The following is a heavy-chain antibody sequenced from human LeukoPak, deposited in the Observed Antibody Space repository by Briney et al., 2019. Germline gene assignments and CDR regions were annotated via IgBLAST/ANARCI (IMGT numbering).Heavy chain of an antibody. J-gene: IGHJ6*02. CDR3: ALRGYYYYGMDV. CDR2: FDPEDGET. CDR1: GYTLTELS. Sequence: ASVKVSCKVSGYTLTELSMHWVRQAPGKGLEWMGGFDPEDGETIYAQKFQGRVTMTEDTSTDTAYMELSSLRSEDTAVYYCALRGYYYYGMDVWGQGTTVTVSS. V-gene: IGHV1-24*01.